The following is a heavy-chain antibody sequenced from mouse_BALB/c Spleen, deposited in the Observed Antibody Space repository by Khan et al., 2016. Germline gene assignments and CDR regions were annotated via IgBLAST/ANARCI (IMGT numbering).Heavy chain of an antibody. CDR1: RISITTGNYR. V-gene: IGHV3-5*02. CDR2: IYYIGTI. Sequence: EVQLQESGTGLVKPSQTVSLTCTVSRISITTGNYRRSWIRQFPGNKLEWIGYIYYIGTITYNPTLTSRTTITRDTSKRQFFLETHPLNADYTATYSSERGGRYDGYFDGWGAGTAVTVS. D-gene: IGHD2-14*01. CDR3: ERGGRYDGYFDG. J-gene: IGHJ1*01.